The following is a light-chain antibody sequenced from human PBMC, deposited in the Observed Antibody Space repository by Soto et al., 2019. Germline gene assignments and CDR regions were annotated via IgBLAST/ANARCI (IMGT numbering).Light chain of an antibody. CDR2: RTF. Sequence: EIVLTQSPGTLSLSPGERATLSCRASQSIASSYLAWYQQRPGQPPRLLLYRTFNRATGIPDRFSGGGSGTDFTLTTSSLEPEDSAVYFCQQFNSSPLTFGGGTKVEI. CDR1: QSIASSY. J-gene: IGKJ4*01. V-gene: IGKV3-20*01. CDR3: QQFNSSPLT.